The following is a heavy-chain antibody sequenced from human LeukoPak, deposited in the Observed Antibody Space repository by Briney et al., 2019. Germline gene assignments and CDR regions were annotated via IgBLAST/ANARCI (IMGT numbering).Heavy chain of an antibody. V-gene: IGHV6-1*01. CDR1: GDSVSSKNGA. Sequence: SQTLSLTCVVSGDSVSSKNGAWNWIRQSPSRGLEWLGRTYYRSKWYNDYAESMEGRMTISQDTSKNQCSLHLHSVTPDDTAVYYCARGFGTTGWHTFDYWGQGTLVTVSS. CDR2: TYYRSKWYN. CDR3: ARGFGTTGWHTFDY. J-gene: IGHJ4*02. D-gene: IGHD6-19*01.